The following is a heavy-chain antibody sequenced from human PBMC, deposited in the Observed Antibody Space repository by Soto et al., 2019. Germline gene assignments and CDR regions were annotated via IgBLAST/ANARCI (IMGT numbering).Heavy chain of an antibody. Sequence: EVQLVESGGKLVQPGGSLRLSCAASGFTFNNYEMSWVRQAPGKGLEWVAHMNAGGELINHADFVKGRFFISRDNAKNLLYLQMNSLRVDDTAIYYCASLEIRREDYWGRGTMVIVSS. CDR3: ASLEIRREDY. CDR2: MNAGGELI. D-gene: IGHD1-7*01. CDR1: GFTFNNYE. V-gene: IGHV3-48*03. J-gene: IGHJ4*02.